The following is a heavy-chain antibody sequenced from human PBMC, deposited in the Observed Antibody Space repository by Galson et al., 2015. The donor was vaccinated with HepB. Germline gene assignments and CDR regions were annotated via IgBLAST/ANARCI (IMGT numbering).Heavy chain of an antibody. CDR3: ARRHVKSEYMYGYYFDY. CDR2: IRQDGNEK. V-gene: IGHV3-7*01. CDR1: GFSSSYYW. Sequence: SLRLSCAVSGFSSSYYWMSWVRQAPGKGLEWVANIRQDGNEKYYVDSVKGRFSISRDNAENSVYLQMNSLRGEDTAVYYCARRHVKSEYMYGYYFDYWGQGTLVTVSS. J-gene: IGHJ4*02. D-gene: IGHD5-18*01.